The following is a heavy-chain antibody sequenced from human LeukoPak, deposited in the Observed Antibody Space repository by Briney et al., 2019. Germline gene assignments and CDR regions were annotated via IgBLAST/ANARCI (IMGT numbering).Heavy chain of an antibody. CDR1: GFTFSNYW. J-gene: IGHJ4*02. CDR2: INPDGSNT. D-gene: IGHD3-10*01. V-gene: IGHV3-74*01. Sequence: GGSLRLSCAASGFTFSNYWMHWVRQDPGKRLVWVSYINPDGSNTNYADSVKGRFTISRDNAKNALYLQMNSLRAEDTAVYYCAKDLHYGSADYWGQGTLVTVSS. CDR3: AKDLHYGSADY.